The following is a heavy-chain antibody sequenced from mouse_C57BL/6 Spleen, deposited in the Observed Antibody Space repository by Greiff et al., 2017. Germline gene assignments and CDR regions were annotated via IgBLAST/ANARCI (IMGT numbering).Heavy chain of an antibody. CDR1: GFNIKDYY. J-gene: IGHJ1*03. CDR3: ARSGSNYRYFDV. CDR2: IDPEDGET. V-gene: IGHV14-2*01. Sequence: EVQLQQSGAELVKPGASVKLSCTASGFNIKDYYMHWVKQRTEQGLEWIGRIDPEDGETKYAPKFPGKATITADTSSNTAYLQLSSLTSEDTAVYYCARSGSNYRYFDVWGTGTTVTVSS. D-gene: IGHD1-1*01.